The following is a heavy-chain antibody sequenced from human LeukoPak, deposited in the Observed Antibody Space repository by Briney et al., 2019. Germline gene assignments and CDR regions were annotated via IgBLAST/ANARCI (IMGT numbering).Heavy chain of an antibody. CDR2: INGGGGST. Sequence: PSETLSLTRAVYGGSFSGYYWSWVRQAPGKGLEWVSSINGGGGSTYYADSVRGRFAISRDNSKSTLVLQMSSLRVDDTAVYYCAKGSRPHNWNYFCLDVWGQGTAVTVSS. CDR1: GGSFSGYY. J-gene: IGHJ6*02. CDR3: AKGSRPHNWNYFCLDV. V-gene: IGHV3-23*01. D-gene: IGHD1-7*01.